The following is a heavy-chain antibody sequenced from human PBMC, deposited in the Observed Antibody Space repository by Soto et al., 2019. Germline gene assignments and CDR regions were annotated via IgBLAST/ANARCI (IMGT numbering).Heavy chain of an antibody. J-gene: IGHJ5*02. CDR3: ARDVQGYDILTGYYNVTWFDP. CDR2: MNPNSGNT. Sequence: ASVKVSCKASGYTFTSYDINWVRQATGQGLEWMGWMNPNSGNTGYAQKFQGRVTMTRNTSISTAYMELSSLRSEDTAVYYCARDVQGYDILTGYYNVTWFDPWGQGTLVTVSS. D-gene: IGHD3-9*01. V-gene: IGHV1-8*01. CDR1: GYTFTSYD.